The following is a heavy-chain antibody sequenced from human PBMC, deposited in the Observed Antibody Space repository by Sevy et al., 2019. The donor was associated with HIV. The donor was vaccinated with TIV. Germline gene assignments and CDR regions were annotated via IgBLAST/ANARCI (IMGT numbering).Heavy chain of an antibody. D-gene: IGHD2-15*01. Sequence: GGSLRLSCAASGFTFSSYAMSWVRQAPGKGLEWVSAISGSGGSTYYADSVKGRFTISRDNAKNTRYLQMNSLRAEDTAVYYCARSLGGYCSGGSVYGTLYYFYYMNVWGKGPTVTVS. CDR1: GFTFSSYA. J-gene: IGHJ6*03. V-gene: IGHV3-23*01. CDR3: ARSLGGYCSGGSVYGTLYYFYYMNV. CDR2: ISGSGGST.